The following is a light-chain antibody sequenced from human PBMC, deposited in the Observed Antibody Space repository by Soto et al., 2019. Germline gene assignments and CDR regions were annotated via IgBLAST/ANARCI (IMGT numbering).Light chain of an antibody. Sequence: IVLTQSPGTLSLSPGERATLSCRASQSVSSSYLGWYQQKPGQAPRLLIYGASSRATGIPGRFSGSGSGTDFTLTISRLEPEDFAVYYCQQYGSSPWTFGQGSKV. CDR2: GAS. CDR1: QSVSSSY. J-gene: IGKJ1*01. CDR3: QQYGSSPWT. V-gene: IGKV3-20*01.